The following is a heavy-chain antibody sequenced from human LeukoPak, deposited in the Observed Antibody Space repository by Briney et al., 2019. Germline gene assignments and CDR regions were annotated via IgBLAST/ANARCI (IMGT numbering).Heavy chain of an antibody. CDR2: MKEDGSDI. CDR3: ARGGARYLDS. V-gene: IGHV3-7*01. Sequence: GGSLRLSCVASGFSFSSYTMSWVRQAPGKGLEWVAKMKEDGSDIHYVDSVGGRFTICRDNAKNSLCLQMSSLRVEDTAVYYCARGGARYLDSWGQGILVTVSS. CDR1: GFSFSSYT. J-gene: IGHJ4*02. D-gene: IGHD3-9*01.